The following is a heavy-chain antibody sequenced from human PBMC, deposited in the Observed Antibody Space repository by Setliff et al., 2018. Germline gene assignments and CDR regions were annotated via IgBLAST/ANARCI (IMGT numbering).Heavy chain of an antibody. V-gene: IGHV3-23*01. CDR1: GFTFSSYA. CDR2: ISGSGGSA. J-gene: IGHJ5*02. Sequence: GGSLRLSCAASGFTFSSYAMTWVRQAPGKGLEWVSAISGSGGSAYYADSVKGRFTISRDNSKNTLYLQMNSLRAEDTAIYYCARLRSGNSPQFLNWFDPWGQGTLVTVSS. CDR3: ARLRSGNSPQFLNWFDP. D-gene: IGHD3-10*01.